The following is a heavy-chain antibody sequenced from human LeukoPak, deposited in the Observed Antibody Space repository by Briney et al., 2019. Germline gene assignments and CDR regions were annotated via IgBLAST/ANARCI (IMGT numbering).Heavy chain of an antibody. Sequence: PGGSLRLSCTASGFTFNSHAMHWVRQAPGKGLEWLAVISYDGDKKHYADSVKGRFTISRDNAKNSLYLQMNSLRAEDTAVYYCASFILKYKGNDYWGQGTLVTVSS. J-gene: IGHJ4*02. V-gene: IGHV3-30-3*01. CDR2: ISYDGDKK. CDR1: GFTFNSHA. D-gene: IGHD3-16*01. CDR3: ASFILKYKGNDY.